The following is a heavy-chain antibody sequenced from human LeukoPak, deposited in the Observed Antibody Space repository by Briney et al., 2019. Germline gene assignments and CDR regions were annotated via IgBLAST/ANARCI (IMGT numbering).Heavy chain of an antibody. CDR2: IKGTSDGGTT. CDR1: GFTFSNAW. J-gene: IGHJ4*02. CDR3: ATDLLDD. V-gene: IGHV3-15*01. Sequence: GGSLRLSCAASGFTFSNAWMSWVRQAPGEGLEWVGRIKGTSDGGTTDYAAPVKGRFTISRDDSKSMVYLQMNSLTTEDTAVYYCATDLLDDWGQGTLVTVSS.